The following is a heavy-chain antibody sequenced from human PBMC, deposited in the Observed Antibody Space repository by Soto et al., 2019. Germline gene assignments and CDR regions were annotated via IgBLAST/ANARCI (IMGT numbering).Heavy chain of an antibody. CDR1: GYTFTSYA. CDR3: ARDWGIYASGSYMPPGAVDY. D-gene: IGHD3-10*01. Sequence: QVQLVQSGAEVKKPGASVKVSCKASGYTFTSYAMHWVRQAPGQRLEWMGWINAGNGNTKYSQKFQGRVTITRDTSASTAYVELSSLRSEDTAVYYCARDWGIYASGSYMPPGAVDYWGQGTLVTVSS. V-gene: IGHV1-3*01. CDR2: INAGNGNT. J-gene: IGHJ4*02.